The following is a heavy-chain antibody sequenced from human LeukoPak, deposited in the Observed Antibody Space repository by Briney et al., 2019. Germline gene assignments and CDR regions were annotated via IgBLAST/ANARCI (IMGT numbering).Heavy chain of an antibody. Sequence: ETLSLTCTVSGGSISSYYWSWIRQPAGKGLEWIGRIESKTDGGTTDYAAPVKGRFTISRDDSKNTLYLQMNSLKTEDTAVYYCTTDPRPGYYGSGEDGWFDPWGQGTLVTVSS. CDR1: GGSISSYY. D-gene: IGHD3-10*01. CDR2: IESKTDGGTT. V-gene: IGHV3-15*04. CDR3: TTDPRPGYYGSGEDGWFDP. J-gene: IGHJ5*02.